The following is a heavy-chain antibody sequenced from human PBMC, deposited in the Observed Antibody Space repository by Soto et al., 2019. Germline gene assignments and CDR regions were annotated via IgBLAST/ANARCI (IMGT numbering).Heavy chain of an antibody. CDR3: ATTSRLPYYFDY. V-gene: IGHV1-69*06. Sequence: SVEVSCKASGGTFSSYAISWVRQAPGQGLEWMGGIIPIFGTANYAQKFQGRVTITADKSTSTAYMELSSLRSEDTAVYYCATTSRLPYYFDYWGQGTLVTVSS. CDR2: IIPIFGTA. CDR1: GGTFSSYA. J-gene: IGHJ4*02.